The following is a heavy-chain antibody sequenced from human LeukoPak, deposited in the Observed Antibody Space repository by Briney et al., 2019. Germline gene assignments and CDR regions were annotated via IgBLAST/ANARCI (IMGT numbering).Heavy chain of an antibody. CDR3: AKDLQQLEAFDS. Sequence: GGSLRLSCVASGFTFSDCSLNWVRQDPGKGLEWLSSIRKDSSELFYADSVRGRFTISRDNTKNSLYLQMNSLRVEDTAVYYCAKDLQQLEAFDSWGQGTLVTVSS. J-gene: IGHJ4*02. CDR1: GFTFSDCS. V-gene: IGHV3-21*01. D-gene: IGHD1-1*01. CDR2: IRKDSSEL.